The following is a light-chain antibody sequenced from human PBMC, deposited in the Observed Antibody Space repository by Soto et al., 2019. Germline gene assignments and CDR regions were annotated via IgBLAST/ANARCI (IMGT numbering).Light chain of an antibody. CDR2: EGS. Sequence: QSALTQPASVSGSPGQLITISCTGTSSDVGSYNLVSWYQRHPGKAPKLMIYEGSKRPSGVSNRFSGSKSGNTASLTISGLQAEDEADYYCCSYAGSSFYVFGTGTKVTVL. J-gene: IGLJ1*01. CDR3: CSYAGSSFYV. CDR1: SSDVGSYNL. V-gene: IGLV2-23*01.